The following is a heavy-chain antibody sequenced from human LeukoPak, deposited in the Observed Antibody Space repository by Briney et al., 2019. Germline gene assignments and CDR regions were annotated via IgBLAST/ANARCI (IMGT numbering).Heavy chain of an antibody. D-gene: IGHD6-13*01. V-gene: IGHV1-2*02. CDR3: ARDYSCSWYDEVGY. CDR1: GYTFTGYY. CDR2: INPNSGGT. J-gene: IGHJ4*02. Sequence: ASVKVSCKASGYTFTGYYMHWVRQAPGQGLEWMGWINPNSGGTNYAQKFQGRVTMTRDTSISTAYMELSRLRSDDTAVYYCARDYSCSWYDEVGYWGQGTLVTVSS.